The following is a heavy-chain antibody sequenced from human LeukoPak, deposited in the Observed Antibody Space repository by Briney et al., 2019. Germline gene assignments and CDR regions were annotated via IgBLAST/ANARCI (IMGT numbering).Heavy chain of an antibody. CDR1: GGSISSGSYY. D-gene: IGHD5-18*01. CDR2: IYTSGST. CDR3: ARVQPYTSGYYYYYYMDV. J-gene: IGHJ6*03. Sequence: PSQTLSLTCTVSGGSISSGSYYWSWIRQPAGKGLEWIGRIYTSGSTNYNPSLKSRVTISVDTSKNQFSLKLSSVTAADTAVYYCARVQPYTSGYYYYYYMDVRGKGTTVTVSS. V-gene: IGHV4-61*02.